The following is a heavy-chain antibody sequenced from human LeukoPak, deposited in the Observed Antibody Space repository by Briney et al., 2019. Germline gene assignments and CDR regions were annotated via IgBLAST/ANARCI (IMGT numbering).Heavy chain of an antibody. CDR1: GFTFSTYG. V-gene: IGHV3-23*01. D-gene: IGHD6-19*01. J-gene: IGHJ4*02. Sequence: GGTLRLSCVASGFTFSTYGMSWVRQAPGKGLEWVSAISGSGGSTYYADSVKGRFTISRDNSKNTLYLQMNSLRAEDTAVYYCAKDHSSGWPDCFDYWGQGALVTVSS. CDR3: AKDHSSGWPDCFDY. CDR2: ISGSGGST.